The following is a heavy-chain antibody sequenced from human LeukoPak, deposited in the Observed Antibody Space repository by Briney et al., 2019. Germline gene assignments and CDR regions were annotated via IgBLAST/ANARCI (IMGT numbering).Heavy chain of an antibody. CDR2: ISYDGSNK. V-gene: IGHV3-30*04. CDR3: ARDAVTGYNSGWYKPFPFDS. CDR1: GFTFSSYA. Sequence: GGSLRLSCAASGFTFSSYAMHWVRQAPGKGLEWVAVISYDGSNKYYADSVKGRFTISRDNSKNTLYLQMNSLRAEDTAVYYCARDAVTGYNSGWYKPFPFDSWGQGTLVTVSS. D-gene: IGHD6-19*01. J-gene: IGHJ4*02.